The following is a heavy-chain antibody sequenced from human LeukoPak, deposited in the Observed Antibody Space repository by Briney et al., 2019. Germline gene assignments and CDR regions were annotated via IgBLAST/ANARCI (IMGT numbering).Heavy chain of an antibody. V-gene: IGHV3-74*01. CDR2: INSDGSST. CDR1: GFTVSSNS. CDR3: ARDSAQYYYYYYMDV. Sequence: GGSLRLSCTVSGFTVSSNSMSWVRQAPGKGLVWVSRINSDGSSTSYADSVKGRFTISRDNAKNTLYLQMNSLRAEDTAVYYCARDSAQYYYYYYMDVWGKGTTVTISS. J-gene: IGHJ6*03.